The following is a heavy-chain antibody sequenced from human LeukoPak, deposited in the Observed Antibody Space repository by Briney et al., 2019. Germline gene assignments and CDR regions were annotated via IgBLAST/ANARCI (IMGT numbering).Heavy chain of an antibody. V-gene: IGHV1-2*04. Sequence: ASVKVSCKASGYTFTGYYMHWVRQTPGQGLEWMGWINPNSGGTNYAQKFQGWVTMTRDTSISTAYMELSRLRSDDTAVYYCARGGHIITMFRGVITPSDYWGQGTLVTVSS. D-gene: IGHD3-10*01. CDR2: INPNSGGT. CDR1: GYTFTGYY. J-gene: IGHJ4*02. CDR3: ARGGHIITMFRGVITPSDY.